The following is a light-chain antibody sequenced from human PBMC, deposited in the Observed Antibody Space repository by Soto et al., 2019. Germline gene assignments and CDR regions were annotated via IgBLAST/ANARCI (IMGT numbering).Light chain of an antibody. Sequence: EIVFTQSPGTLSLSPGDRATLSCRASQSVSSNYLAWYQQKPGQAPRLLIYGASSRATGIPDRFSGSGSGTDFTLTISRLEPEDFAVYYCQRYGTSLPLTFGGGPKVDIK. CDR3: QRYGTSLPLT. CDR1: QSVSSNY. V-gene: IGKV3-20*01. CDR2: GAS. J-gene: IGKJ4*01.